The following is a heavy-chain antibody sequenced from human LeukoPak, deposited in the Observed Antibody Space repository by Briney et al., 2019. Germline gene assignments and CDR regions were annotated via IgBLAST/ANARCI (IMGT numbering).Heavy chain of an antibody. V-gene: IGHV1-18*01. CDR3: ARDRSRGYSYGESDY. CDR1: GGTFSSYG. D-gene: IGHD5-18*01. J-gene: IGHJ4*02. Sequence: ASVKVSCKASGGTFSSYGISWVRQAPGQGLEWMGWISAYNGNTNYAQKLQGRVTMTTDTSTSTAYMELRSLRSDDTAVYYCARDRSRGYSYGESDYWGQGTLVTVSS. CDR2: ISAYNGNT.